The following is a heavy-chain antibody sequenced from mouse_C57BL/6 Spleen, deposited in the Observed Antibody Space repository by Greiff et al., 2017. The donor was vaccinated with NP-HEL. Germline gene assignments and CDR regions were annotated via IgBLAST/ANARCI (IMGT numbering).Heavy chain of an antibody. V-gene: IGHV1-64*01. CDR2: IHPNSGST. J-gene: IGHJ2*01. CDR3: AITYDDNGGGLDD. D-gene: IGHD2-10*01. CDR1: GYTFTSYW. Sequence: VQLQQPGAELVKPGASVKLSCKASGYTFTSYWMHWVKQRPGQGLEWIGMIHPNSGSTNYNEKFKSKATLTVDKSSSTAYMQLSSLTSEASAVYYCAITYDDNGGGLDDWGQGTTLTVST.